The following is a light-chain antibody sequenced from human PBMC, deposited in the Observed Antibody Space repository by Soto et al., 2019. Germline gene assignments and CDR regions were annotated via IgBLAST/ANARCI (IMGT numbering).Light chain of an antibody. V-gene: IGLV2-14*01. CDR2: EVA. Sequence: QPASVSGSPGQSITISCSGSGSDIGTYNFVSWYQHHPGRAPKLIISEVANRPSGVSDRFSGSKSGSLASLTISGLQADDEAVYYCSSYTNTGTLVVFGVGTKLTVL. CDR1: GSDIGTYNF. J-gene: IGLJ3*02. CDR3: SSYTNTGTLVV.